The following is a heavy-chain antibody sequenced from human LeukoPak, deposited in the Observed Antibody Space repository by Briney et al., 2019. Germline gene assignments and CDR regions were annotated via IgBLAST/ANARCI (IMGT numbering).Heavy chain of an antibody. D-gene: IGHD3-22*01. CDR3: ARDGGWLFGSL. Sequence: GGSLRLSCAASGFTFSSYGMHWVRQAPGKGLEWVAVISYDGSNKYYADSVKGRFTISRDNSKNTLYLQMNSLRAEDTAVYYCARDGGWLFGSLWGQGTLVTVSS. CDR2: ISYDGSNK. CDR1: GFTFSSYG. V-gene: IGHV3-30*03. J-gene: IGHJ4*02.